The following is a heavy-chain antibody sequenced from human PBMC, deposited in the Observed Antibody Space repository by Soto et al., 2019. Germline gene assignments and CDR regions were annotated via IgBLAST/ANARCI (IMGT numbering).Heavy chain of an antibody. D-gene: IGHD3-3*01. V-gene: IGHV4-31*03. J-gene: IGHJ3*02. CDR3: ATISPPYNYYFWSGPSHDAFES. CDR1: GGSISSGGYY. Sequence: PSETLSLTCTVSGGSISSGGYYWSWIRQHPGKGLEWIGYIYYSGSTYYNPSLKSRVTISVDTSKNQFSLKLSSVTAADTAVYYLATISPPYNYYFWSGPSHDAFESWGQGTMVTVSS. CDR2: IYYSGST.